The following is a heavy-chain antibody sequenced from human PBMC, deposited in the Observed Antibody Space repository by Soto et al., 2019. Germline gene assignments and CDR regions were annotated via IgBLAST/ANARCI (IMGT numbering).Heavy chain of an antibody. J-gene: IGHJ5*02. CDR1: GGSISSYY. Sequence: SETLSLTCTVSGGSISSYYWSWIRQPPGKGLEWIGYIYYSGSTNYNPSLKSRVTISVDTSKNQFSLKLSSVTAADTAVYYCARKYGSGSYGFDPWGQGTLVTVS. V-gene: IGHV4-59*01. CDR3: ARKYGSGSYGFDP. CDR2: IYYSGST. D-gene: IGHD3-10*01.